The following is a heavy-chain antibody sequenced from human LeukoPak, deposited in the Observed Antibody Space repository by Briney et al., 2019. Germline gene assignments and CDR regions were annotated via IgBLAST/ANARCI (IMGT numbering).Heavy chain of an antibody. V-gene: IGHV4-38-2*01. Sequence: SETLSLTCAVSDSSISSGYFWGWIRQPPGKGLEWIGTLYHSGSTYYNPSLKSPVAISIDTSKTQFSLKLSSVTAADTALYYCATLLSDYGAHYFDSWGQGVLVTVSS. J-gene: IGHJ4*02. CDR2: LYHSGST. D-gene: IGHD4-17*01. CDR1: DSSISSGYF. CDR3: ATLLSDYGAHYFDS.